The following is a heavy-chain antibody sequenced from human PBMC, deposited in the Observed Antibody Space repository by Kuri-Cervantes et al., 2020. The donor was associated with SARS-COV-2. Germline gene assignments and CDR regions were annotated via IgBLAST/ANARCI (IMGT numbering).Heavy chain of an antibody. D-gene: IGHD5-18*01. CDR1: GGSISSGSYY. J-gene: IGHJ4*02. CDR2: INHSGST. Sequence: SETLSLTCTVSGGSISSGSYYWSWIRQPPGKGLEWIGEINHSGSTNYNPSLKSRVTISVDTSKNQLSLKLSSVTAADTAVYYCARVMRKGYSYGQRPFDYWGQGTLVTVSS. CDR3: ARVMRKGYSYGQRPFDY. V-gene: IGHV4-39*07.